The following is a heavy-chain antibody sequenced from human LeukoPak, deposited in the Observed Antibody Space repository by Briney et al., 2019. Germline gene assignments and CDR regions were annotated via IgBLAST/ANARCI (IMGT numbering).Heavy chain of an antibody. V-gene: IGHV4-34*01. Sequence: KPSETLSLTCAVYGGSFSGYYWSWLRQPPGKGREWIGEINHSGSTNYNPSLKSRVTISVDTSKNQFSLKLSSVTAADTAVYYCARGRGWGAAMRYCSGGSCYNYFDYWGQGTLVTVSS. CDR3: ARGRGWGAAMRYCSGGSCYNYFDY. CDR2: INHSGST. D-gene: IGHD2-15*01. J-gene: IGHJ4*02. CDR1: GGSFSGYY.